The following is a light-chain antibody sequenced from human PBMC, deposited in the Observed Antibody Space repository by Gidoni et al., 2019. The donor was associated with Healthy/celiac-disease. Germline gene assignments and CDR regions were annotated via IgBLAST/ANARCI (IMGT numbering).Light chain of an antibody. V-gene: IGKV3-11*01. CDR1: QSVSSY. J-gene: IGKJ4*01. Sequence: EIVLTHSPATLSLSPGERATVSCRASQSVSSYLAWYQQKPGQAPRLLIYDASNRATGIPARFSGSGSGTDFTLTIRSLEPEDFAVYYCQQRSNLLTFXGXTKVEIK. CDR3: QQRSNLLT. CDR2: DAS.